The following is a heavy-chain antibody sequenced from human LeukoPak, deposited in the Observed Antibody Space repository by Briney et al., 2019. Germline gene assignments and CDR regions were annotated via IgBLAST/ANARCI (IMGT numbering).Heavy chain of an antibody. CDR1: GFTFSSYA. CDR3: ARGEDFVDY. J-gene: IGHJ4*02. Sequence: GGSLRLSCAASGFTFSSYAMSWVRQAPGKGLEWVSVIYSGGSTYYADSVKGRFTISRDNSKNTLYLQMNSLRAEDTAVYYCARGEDFVDYWGQGTLVTVSS. CDR2: IYSGGST. D-gene: IGHD2/OR15-2a*01. V-gene: IGHV3-53*01.